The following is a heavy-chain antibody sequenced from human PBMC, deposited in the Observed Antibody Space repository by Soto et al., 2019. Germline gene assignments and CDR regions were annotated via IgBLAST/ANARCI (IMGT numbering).Heavy chain of an antibody. CDR2: ISGSGGST. Sequence: LRLSCAASGFTFSSYAMSWVRQAPGKGLEWVSAISGSGGSTYYADSVKGRFTISRDNSKNTLYLQMNSLRAEDTAVYYCAKGWSCSSTSCYIFDYWGQGTLVTV. CDR3: AKGWSCSSTSCYIFDY. CDR1: GFTFSSYA. D-gene: IGHD2-2*02. V-gene: IGHV3-23*01. J-gene: IGHJ4*02.